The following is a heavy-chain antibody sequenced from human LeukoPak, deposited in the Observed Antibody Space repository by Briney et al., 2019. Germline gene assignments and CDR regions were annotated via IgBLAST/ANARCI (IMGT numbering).Heavy chain of an antibody. J-gene: IGHJ4*02. D-gene: IGHD6-6*01. CDR2: IIPILGIA. CDR3: ARVSSSPDPRRNY. CDR1: GGTFSSYT. V-gene: IGHV1-69*02. Sequence: SVKVSCNASGGTFSSYTISWVRQAPGQGLEWMGRIIPILGIANYAQKFQGRVTITADKSTSTAYMELSSLRSEDTAVYYCARVSSSPDPRRNYWGQGTLVTVSS.